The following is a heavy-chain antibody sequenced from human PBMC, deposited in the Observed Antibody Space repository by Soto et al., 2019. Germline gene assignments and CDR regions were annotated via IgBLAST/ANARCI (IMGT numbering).Heavy chain of an antibody. V-gene: IGHV3-30*18. CDR3: AKDRGFLEWLSSVFDY. CDR1: GFTFNSYG. D-gene: IGHD3-3*01. CDR2: ISYDESNK. Sequence: XGSLRLSCAASGFTFNSYGMHWVRQAPGKGLEWVAVISYDESNKYYADSVKGRFTISRDNSKNTLYLQMNSLRTEDTAVYYCAKDRGFLEWLSSVFDYWGQGPLVTVSS. J-gene: IGHJ4*02.